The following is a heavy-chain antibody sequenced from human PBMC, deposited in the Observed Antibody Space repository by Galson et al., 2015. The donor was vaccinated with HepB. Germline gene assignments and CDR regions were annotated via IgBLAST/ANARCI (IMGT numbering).Heavy chain of an antibody. CDR1: GGSINGYY. CDR3: GRHGPLLTTVITNDAFDL. V-gene: IGHV4-59*08. Sequence: LSLTCTVSGGSINGYYWSWFRQPPGKGLEWIGYIYYSGSTRYNPSLKSRVTISVHTSKNQFSLNLNSVTAADTAVYYCGRHGPLLTTVITNDAFDLWGQGTMVTVSS. J-gene: IGHJ3*01. CDR2: IYYSGST. D-gene: IGHD4-23*01.